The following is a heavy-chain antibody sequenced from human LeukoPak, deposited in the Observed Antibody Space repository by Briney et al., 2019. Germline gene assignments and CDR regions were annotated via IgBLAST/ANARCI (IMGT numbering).Heavy chain of an antibody. Sequence: ASVKVSCKASGYTFTGYYMRWVRQAPGQGLEWMGRINPNNGGTNYAQKFQGRVTMTGDTSISTAFMELSSLRSDDTALYYCTRESGSYHGNDYWGQGTLVTVSS. V-gene: IGHV1-2*06. CDR1: GYTFTGYY. D-gene: IGHD1-26*01. J-gene: IGHJ4*02. CDR2: INPNNGGT. CDR3: TRESGSYHGNDY.